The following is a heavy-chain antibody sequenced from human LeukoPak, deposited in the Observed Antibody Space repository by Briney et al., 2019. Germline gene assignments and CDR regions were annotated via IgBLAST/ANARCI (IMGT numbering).Heavy chain of an antibody. CDR1: GFTFSSYS. D-gene: IGHD4-17*01. Sequence: PGGSLRLSCAASGFTFSSYSMNWVRQAPGKGLEWVSSISSSSSYIYYADSVKGRFTISRDNAKNSLYLQMNSLRAEDTAVYYCARVDVLSDYGDYVLDYWGQGTLVTVSS. CDR3: ARVDVLSDYGDYVLDY. J-gene: IGHJ4*02. V-gene: IGHV3-21*01. CDR2: ISSSSSYI.